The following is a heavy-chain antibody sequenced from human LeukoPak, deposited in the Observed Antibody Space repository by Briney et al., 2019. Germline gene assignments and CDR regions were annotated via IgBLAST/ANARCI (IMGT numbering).Heavy chain of an antibody. Sequence: PSETLSLTCAVSGGSISSGGYYWSWIRQPPGKGLAWIGEINHSGSTNYNPSLKSRVTISVDTSKNQFSLKLSSVTAADTAVYYCARGRYVADYWGQGTLVTVSS. CDR2: INHSGST. CDR3: ARGRYVADY. J-gene: IGHJ4*02. V-gene: IGHV4-34*01. D-gene: IGHD3-10*02. CDR1: GGSISSGGYY.